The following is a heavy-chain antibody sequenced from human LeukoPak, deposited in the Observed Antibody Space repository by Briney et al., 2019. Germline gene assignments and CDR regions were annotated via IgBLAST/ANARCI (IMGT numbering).Heavy chain of an antibody. J-gene: IGHJ6*03. V-gene: IGHV3-30*04. CDR2: ISYDGSNK. D-gene: IGHD2-8*01. CDR1: GFTFSSYA. CDR3: AREYGDPDYYYYMDV. Sequence: GGSLRLSCAASGFTFSSYAMHWVRQAPGKGLEWVAVISYDGSNKYYADSVKGRFTISRDNSKNTLYLQMNSLRAEDTAVYYCAREYGDPDYYYYMDVWGKGTTVTISS.